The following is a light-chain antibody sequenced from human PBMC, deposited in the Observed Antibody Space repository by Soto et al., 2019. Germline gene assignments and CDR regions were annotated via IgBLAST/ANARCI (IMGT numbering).Light chain of an antibody. CDR1: QSINSD. CDR3: QQYNSWPPIT. Sequence: EIVIPPSPATLSVSPGERTRLSCRASQSINSDVAWYQQKVGQTPRLLIHGASTRATGIAATFSGGGSGTEFTPTISSLQSEDFSVYYCQQYNSWPPITFGQGTRLEIK. V-gene: IGKV3D-15*01. CDR2: GAS. J-gene: IGKJ5*01.